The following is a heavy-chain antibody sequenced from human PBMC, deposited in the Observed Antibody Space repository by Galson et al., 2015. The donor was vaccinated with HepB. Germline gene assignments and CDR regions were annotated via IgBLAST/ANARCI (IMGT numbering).Heavy chain of an antibody. CDR2: INPNSGGT. Sequence: SVKVSCKASGYTFTGYYMHWVRQAPGQGLEWMGWINPNSGGTNYAQKFQGRVTMTRDTSISTAYMELSRLRSDDTAVYYCARVGGYCSSTSCSVDFDYWGQGTPVTVSS. CDR1: GYTFTGYY. J-gene: IGHJ4*02. CDR3: ARVGGYCSSTSCSVDFDY. V-gene: IGHV1-2*02. D-gene: IGHD2-2*01.